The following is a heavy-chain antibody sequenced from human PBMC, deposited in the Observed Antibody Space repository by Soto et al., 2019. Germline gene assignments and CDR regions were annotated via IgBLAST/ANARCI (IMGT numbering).Heavy chain of an antibody. J-gene: IGHJ6*02. D-gene: IGHD3-3*01. CDR2: IWYDGSNK. Sequence: GGSLRLSCAASGFTFSSYGMHWVRQAPGKGLEWVAVIWYDGSNKYYADSVKGRFTISRDNSKNTLYLQMNSLRAEDTAVYYCAGLQGDFWSGYYYGMDVWGQGTTVTVSS. CDR3: AGLQGDFWSGYYYGMDV. V-gene: IGHV3-33*01. CDR1: GFTFSSYG.